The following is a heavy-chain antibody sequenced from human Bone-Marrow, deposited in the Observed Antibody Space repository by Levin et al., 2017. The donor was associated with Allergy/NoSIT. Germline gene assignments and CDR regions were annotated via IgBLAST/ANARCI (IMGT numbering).Heavy chain of an antibody. CDR2: ISWNSGSI. CDR1: GFTFDDYA. Sequence: GGSLRLSCAASGFTFDDYAMHWVRQAPGKGLEWVSGISWNSGSIGYADSVKGRFTISRDNAKNSLYLQMNSLRAEDTALYYCAKDIHPYCSSTSCYPFDYWGQGTLVTVSS. J-gene: IGHJ4*02. CDR3: AKDIHPYCSSTSCYPFDY. D-gene: IGHD2-2*01. V-gene: IGHV3-9*01.